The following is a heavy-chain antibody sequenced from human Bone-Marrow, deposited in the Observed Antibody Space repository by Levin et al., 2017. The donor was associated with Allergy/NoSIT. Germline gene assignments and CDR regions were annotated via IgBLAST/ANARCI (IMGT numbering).Heavy chain of an antibody. V-gene: IGHV3-23*01. D-gene: IGHD3-10*01. J-gene: IGHJ4*02. CDR2: ISGSGGST. Sequence: GGSLRLSCAASGFTFSSYAMSWVRQAPGKGLEWVSAISGSGGSTYYADSVKGRFTISRDNSKNTLYLQMNSLRAEDTAVYYCAKDVNYYGSGRDDYWGQGTLVTVSS. CDR1: GFTFSSYA. CDR3: AKDVNYYGSGRDDY.